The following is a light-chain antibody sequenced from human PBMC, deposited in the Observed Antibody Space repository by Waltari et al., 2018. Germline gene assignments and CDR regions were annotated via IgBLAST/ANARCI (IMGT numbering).Light chain of an antibody. CDR1: QDINNY. CDR3: QQYEDLPFT. CDR2: DAS. Sequence: IQMTQSPSPLSASDGVRVTITCQASQDINNYLTWYQQKPGKAPKLLIYDASNLETGVTSRFSGSGSGTYFTFTISSLQPEDIATFYCQQYEDLPFTFGGGTKVDIK. J-gene: IGKJ4*01. V-gene: IGKV1-33*01.